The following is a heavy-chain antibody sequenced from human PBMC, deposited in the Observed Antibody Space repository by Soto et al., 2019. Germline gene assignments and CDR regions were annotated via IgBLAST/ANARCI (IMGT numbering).Heavy chain of an antibody. CDR3: AKKSEIAVPRYYFDL. D-gene: IGHD2-21*01. Sequence: HPGGSLRLSCAASGFTFGSYAMSWVRQAPGKGLEWVSSMNGGGGSTYYAESVQGRFTISRDNSKNTLYLQMNSLRVEDTAVYYCAKKSEIAVPRYYFDLWDQGTLVTVSS. J-gene: IGHJ4*02. CDR2: MNGGGGST. CDR1: GFTFGSYA. V-gene: IGHV3-23*01.